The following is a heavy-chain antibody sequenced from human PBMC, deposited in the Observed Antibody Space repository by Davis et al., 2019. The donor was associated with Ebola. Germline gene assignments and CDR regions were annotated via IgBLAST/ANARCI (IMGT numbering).Heavy chain of an antibody. V-gene: IGHV3-9*01. CDR1: GFTFDDYA. Sequence: SLKISCAASGFTFDDYAMHWVRQAPGKGLEWVSGISWNSDKIEYADSVKGRVTISRDNAKNSLYLQMDNLRVEDTALYYCVTDLAALLGFNGMDVWGQGTTVIVSS. J-gene: IGHJ6*02. CDR2: ISWNSDKI. CDR3: VTDLAALLGFNGMDV. D-gene: IGHD3-16*01.